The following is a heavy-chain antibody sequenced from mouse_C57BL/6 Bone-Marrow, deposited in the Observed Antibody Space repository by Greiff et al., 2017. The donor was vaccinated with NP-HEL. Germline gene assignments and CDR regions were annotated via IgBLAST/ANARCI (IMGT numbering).Heavy chain of an antibody. D-gene: IGHD2-4*01. J-gene: IGHJ4*01. V-gene: IGHV5-16*01. Sequence: EVHLVESEGGLVQPGSSMKLSCTASGFTFSDHSMAWVRQVPEKGLEWVANINYDGSSTYYLDSLKSRFIISRDNAKNILYLQMSSLKSEDTATYYCAREGGLRRRTYAMDYWGQGTSVTVSS. CDR3: AREGGLRRRTYAMDY. CDR2: INYDGSST. CDR1: GFTFSDHS.